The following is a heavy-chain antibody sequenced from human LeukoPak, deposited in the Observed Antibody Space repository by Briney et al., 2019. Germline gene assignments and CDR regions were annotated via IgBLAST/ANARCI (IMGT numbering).Heavy chain of an antibody. CDR2: INDDGGST. CDR3: ARDRSRAWFDP. CDR1: GFTFSSYW. V-gene: IGHV3-74*01. J-gene: IGHJ5*02. Sequence: GGSLRLSCTASGFTFSSYWMHWVRQAPGKGLVWVSRINDDGGSTSYADSVKGRFTISRDNVKNTLYLQMNSLRAEDTAVYYCARDRSRAWFDPWGQGTLVTVSS.